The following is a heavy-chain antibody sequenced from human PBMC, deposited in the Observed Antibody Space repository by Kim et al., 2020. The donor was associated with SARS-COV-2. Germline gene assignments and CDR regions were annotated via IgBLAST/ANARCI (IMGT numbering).Heavy chain of an antibody. V-gene: IGHV3-23*01. CDR2: ISGSGGST. CDR3: AKIPLVILWFGEEGDY. CDR1: GFTFSSYA. Sequence: GGSLRLSCAASGFTFSSYAMSWVRQAPGKGLEWVSAISGSGGSTYYADSVKGRFTISRDNSKNTLYLQMNSLRAEDTAVYYCAKIPLVILWFGEEGDYWGQGTLVTVSS. D-gene: IGHD3-10*01. J-gene: IGHJ4*02.